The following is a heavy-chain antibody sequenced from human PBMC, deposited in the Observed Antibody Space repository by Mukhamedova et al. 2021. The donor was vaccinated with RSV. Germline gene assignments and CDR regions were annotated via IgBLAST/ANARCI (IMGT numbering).Heavy chain of an antibody. J-gene: IGHJ4*02. V-gene: IGHV3-7*03. Sequence: VANIKQDGSEKYYVDSVKGRFTISRDNAKNSLYLQMNSLRAEDTAVYYCARGGIVVVPAAVDYWGQGTLVTVSS. D-gene: IGHD2-2*01. CDR3: ARGGIVVVPAAVDY. CDR2: IKQDGSEK.